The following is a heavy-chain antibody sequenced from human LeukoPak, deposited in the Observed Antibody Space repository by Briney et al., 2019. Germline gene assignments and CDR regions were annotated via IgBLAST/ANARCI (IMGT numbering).Heavy chain of an antibody. Sequence: PGGSLRPSCAASGFTFSNYALSWVRQAPGKGLEWVSDISGSGGSTYYADSVKGRFTISRDNSKNTMYLQMNSLRAEDTAVYYCAKEQRAMTTVTTFDYWGQGTLVTVSS. CDR1: GFTFSNYA. J-gene: IGHJ4*02. CDR3: AKEQRAMTTVTTFDY. CDR2: ISGSGGST. D-gene: IGHD4-17*01. V-gene: IGHV3-23*01.